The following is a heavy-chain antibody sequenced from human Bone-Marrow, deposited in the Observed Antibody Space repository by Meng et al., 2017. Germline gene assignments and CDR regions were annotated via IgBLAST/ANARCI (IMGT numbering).Heavy chain of an antibody. V-gene: IGHV3-30*04. D-gene: IGHD6-19*01. J-gene: IGHJ6*02. CDR2: ISYDGRNI. Sequence: GESLKISCAASGFTFSRCAMHWVRQAPGKGLEWGAVISYDGRNIYYADSVKGRFTISRDNSKNTLYLQMNSLRPEDTALYYCARGVAVAGNYYYFYGMDVWGQGTTVTVSS. CDR3: ARGVAVAGNYYYFYGMDV. CDR1: GFTFSRCA.